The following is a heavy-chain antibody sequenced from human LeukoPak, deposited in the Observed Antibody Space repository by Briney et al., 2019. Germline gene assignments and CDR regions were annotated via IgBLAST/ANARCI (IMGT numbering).Heavy chain of an antibody. CDR2: FDPEDGEI. V-gene: IGHV1-24*01. CDR3: ATGRDPYTFGLRNYYFDS. Sequence: ALVKVSCKVSGYTLTDISMHWVRQAPGKGLEWMGGFDPEDGEIIYAQRFQGRVTMTEATSTDTAYMALSSLTSEDTAVYYCATGRDPYTFGLRNYYFDSWGQGTLVTVSS. D-gene: IGHD3/OR15-3a*01. J-gene: IGHJ4*02. CDR1: GYTLTDIS.